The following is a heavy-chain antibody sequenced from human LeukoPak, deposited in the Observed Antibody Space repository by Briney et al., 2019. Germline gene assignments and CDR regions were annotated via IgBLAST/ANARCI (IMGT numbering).Heavy chain of an antibody. Sequence: PSETLSLTCAVYGGSFSDHYWNWIRQPPGRGLEWIGEINHSGTTNYNASLKSRVTISVDTSKNHFSLKLNSMTAADTAVYYCARKASHFSYGLRAIDYGGQGQLVTVS. J-gene: IGHJ4*02. D-gene: IGHD5-18*01. CDR1: GGSFSDHY. V-gene: IGHV4-34*01. CDR3: ARKASHFSYGLRAIDY. CDR2: INHSGTT.